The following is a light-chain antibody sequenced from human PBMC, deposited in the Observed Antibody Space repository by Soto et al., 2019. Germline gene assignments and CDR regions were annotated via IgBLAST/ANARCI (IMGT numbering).Light chain of an antibody. Sequence: QSVLTQPPSVSAAPGQKVTISCSGSSSNIGNNYVSWYQQLPGTAPKLLIYENNKRPSGIPDRFSGSKSGTSATLGITGLQTGDEADYYCGTCDSSLSVYVFGTGTKVTV. V-gene: IGLV1-51*02. CDR3: GTCDSSLSVYV. CDR1: SSNIGNNY. J-gene: IGLJ1*01. CDR2: ENN.